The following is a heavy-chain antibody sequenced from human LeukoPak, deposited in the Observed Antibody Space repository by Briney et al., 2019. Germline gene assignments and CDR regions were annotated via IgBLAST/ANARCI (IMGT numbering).Heavy chain of an antibody. J-gene: IGHJ4*02. CDR2: INSDGSST. V-gene: IGHV3-74*01. CDR1: GFTFSSYW. D-gene: IGHD4-23*01. Sequence: GGSLRLSCAASGFTFSSYWMRWVRQAPGKGLVWVSRINSDGSSTSYADSVKGRFTISRDNAKNTLYLQMNSLRAEDTAVYYCARDYGGSSPFDYWGQGTLVTVSS. CDR3: ARDYGGSSPFDY.